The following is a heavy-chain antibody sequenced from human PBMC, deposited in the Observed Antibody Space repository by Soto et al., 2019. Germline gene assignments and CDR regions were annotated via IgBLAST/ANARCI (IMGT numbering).Heavy chain of an antibody. CDR1: GFTFGTFT. V-gene: IGHV3-21*01. D-gene: IGHD2-21*02. J-gene: IGHJ6*02. CDR2: IGTTSTYI. Sequence: PGGSLRLSCAASGFTFGTFTMSWVRQAPGKGLEWVSSIGTTSTYIYYADSVRGRFTISRDNAKNSLYLQMNSLRAEGTAVYFCARVMCGDCSSYYYYSMDVWGQGTTVTVSS. CDR3: ARVMCGDCSSYYYYSMDV.